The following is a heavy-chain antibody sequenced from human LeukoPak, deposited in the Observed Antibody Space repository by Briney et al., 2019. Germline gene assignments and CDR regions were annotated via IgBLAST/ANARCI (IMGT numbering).Heavy chain of an antibody. CDR1: GGTFSSYA. V-gene: IGHV1-69*06. J-gene: IGHJ6*03. Sequence: ASVKVSCKASGGTFSSYAISWVRQAPGQGLEWMGGIIPIFGTANYAQKFQGRVTITADKSTSTAYMELSSLRSEDTAVYYCAREREAYYYDSRIMDVWGKGTTVTVSS. D-gene: IGHD3-22*01. CDR2: IIPIFGTA. CDR3: AREREAYYYDSRIMDV.